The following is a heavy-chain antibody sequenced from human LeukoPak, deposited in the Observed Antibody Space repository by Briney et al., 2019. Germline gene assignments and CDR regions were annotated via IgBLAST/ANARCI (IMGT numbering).Heavy chain of an antibody. D-gene: IGHD6-6*01. CDR1: GYTFTGYY. V-gene: IGHV1-2*02. CDR3: ARAPSIAARREGWFDP. Sequence: ASVKVSCKASGYTFTGYYMHWVRQAPGRGLEWMGWINPNSGGTNYAQKFQGRVTMTRDTSISTAYMELSRLRSDDTAVYYCARAPSIAARREGWFDPWGQGTLVTVSS. CDR2: INPNSGGT. J-gene: IGHJ5*02.